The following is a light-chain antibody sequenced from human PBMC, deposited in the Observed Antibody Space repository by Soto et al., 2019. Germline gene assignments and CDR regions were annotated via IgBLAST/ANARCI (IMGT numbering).Light chain of an antibody. CDR2: GAF. V-gene: IGKV3-15*01. J-gene: IGKJ5*01. Sequence: EIVLTQSPATLSVSPGARATLSCRASQSVKINLAWYQQKPGQAPRLLIYGAFTRATGIPARFSGSGSGTEFTLTISNLQSEDFVVYYCQQYNNWPPITFGQGTRVEIK. CDR1: QSVKIN. CDR3: QQYNNWPPIT.